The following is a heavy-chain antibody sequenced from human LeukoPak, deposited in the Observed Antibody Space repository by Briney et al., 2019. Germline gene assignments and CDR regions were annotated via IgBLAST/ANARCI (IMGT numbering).Heavy chain of an antibody. Sequence: ASVKVSCKASGYTFTGYYMHWVRQAPGQGLEWMGWMNPNSGNTGYAQKFQGRVTITRNTSISTAYMELSSLRSEDTAVYYCARGLKGIFGVALFDYWGQGTLVTVSS. V-gene: IGHV1-8*03. CDR2: MNPNSGNT. D-gene: IGHD3-3*01. J-gene: IGHJ4*02. CDR1: GYTFTGYY. CDR3: ARGLKGIFGVALFDY.